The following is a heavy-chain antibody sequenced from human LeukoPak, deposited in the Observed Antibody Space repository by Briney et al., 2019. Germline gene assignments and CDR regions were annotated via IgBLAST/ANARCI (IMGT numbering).Heavy chain of an antibody. J-gene: IGHJ4*02. V-gene: IGHV3-30*02. D-gene: IGHD6-13*01. Sequence: GRSLRLSCAASGFTFSSYAMHWVRQAPGKGLEWVAFIRYDGSNKYYADSVKGRFTISRDNSKNTLYLQMNSLRAEDRAVYYCAKGPRRVSSSWFDYWGQGTLVTVSS. CDR2: IRYDGSNK. CDR3: AKGPRRVSSSWFDY. CDR1: GFTFSSYA.